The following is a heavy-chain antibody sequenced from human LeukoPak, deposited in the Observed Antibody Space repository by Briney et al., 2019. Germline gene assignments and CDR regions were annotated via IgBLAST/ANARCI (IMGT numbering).Heavy chain of an antibody. CDR1: GGSFSGYY. J-gene: IGHJ4*02. Sequence: SETLSLTCAVYGGSFSGYYWSWIRQPPGKGLEWIGEINHSGSTNYNPSLKSRVTISVDTSKNQFSLKLSSVTAADTAVYYCARDPADYYDSSGYYYRVFDYWGQGTLVTVSS. V-gene: IGHV4-34*01. D-gene: IGHD3-22*01. CDR3: ARDPADYYDSSGYYYRVFDY. CDR2: INHSGST.